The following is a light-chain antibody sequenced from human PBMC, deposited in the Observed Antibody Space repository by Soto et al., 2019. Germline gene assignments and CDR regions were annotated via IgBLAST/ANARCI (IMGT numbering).Light chain of an antibody. J-gene: IGKJ4*01. Sequence: DIQLTQSPSSLSASVGDRVSITCRSSQTISSYLNWYHHRPGQAPNLLIYSISNLQSGVPSRFSGGGTGTEFTLTISGLQPEDFGSYYCQQTYNPPPTFGGGTRVQIK. CDR1: QTISSY. CDR2: SIS. CDR3: QQTYNPPPT. V-gene: IGKV1-39*01.